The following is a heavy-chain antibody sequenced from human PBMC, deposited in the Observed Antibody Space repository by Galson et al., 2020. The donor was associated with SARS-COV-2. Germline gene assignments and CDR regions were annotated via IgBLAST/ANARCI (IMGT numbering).Heavy chain of an antibody. CDR1: GFTFSSYN. D-gene: IGHD3-22*01. CDR2: ISTSNGYI. J-gene: IGHJ2*01. CDR3: ARGGFPISMIVVVTYFDL. V-gene: IGHV3-21*01. Sequence: GESLKISCAASGFTFSSYNMNWVRQFPGKGLEWVSSISTSNGYIYYADSVKGRFTISRDNAKNSLYLQMSSLRAEDTAVYYCARGGFPISMIVVVTYFDLWGRGTLVTVSS.